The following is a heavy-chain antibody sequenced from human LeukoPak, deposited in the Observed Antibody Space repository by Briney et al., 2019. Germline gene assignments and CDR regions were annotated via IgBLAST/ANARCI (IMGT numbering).Heavy chain of an antibody. CDR1: GGSISSGSYY. Sequence: SQTLSLTCTVSGGSISSGSYYWSWIRQPAGKGLEWIGRIYTSGSTNYNPSLKSRVTISVDTSKNQFSLKLSSVTAADTAVYYCARESGHYGGNSWGCIWGQGTMVTVSS. V-gene: IGHV4-61*02. D-gene: IGHD4-23*01. J-gene: IGHJ3*02. CDR2: IYTSGST. CDR3: ARESGHYGGNSWGCI.